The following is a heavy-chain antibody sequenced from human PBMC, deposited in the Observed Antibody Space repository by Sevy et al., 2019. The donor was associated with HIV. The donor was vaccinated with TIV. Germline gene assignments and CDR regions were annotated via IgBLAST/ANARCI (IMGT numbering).Heavy chain of an antibody. CDR3: AKALTYYYGSGSYIRPFYYYGMDV. CDR2: ISYDGSNK. J-gene: IGHJ6*02. CDR1: GFTFSSYG. V-gene: IGHV3-30*18. D-gene: IGHD3-10*01. Sequence: GGSLRLSCAASGFTFSSYGMHWVRQAPGKGLEWVAVISYDGSNKYYADSVKGRFTISRDNSKNTLYLQMNGLRAEDTAVYYCAKALTYYYGSGSYIRPFYYYGMDVWGQGTTVTVSS.